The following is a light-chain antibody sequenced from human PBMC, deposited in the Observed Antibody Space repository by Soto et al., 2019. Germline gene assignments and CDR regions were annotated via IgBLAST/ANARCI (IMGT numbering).Light chain of an antibody. CDR1: QSVSSNY. V-gene: IGKV3-20*01. J-gene: IGKJ1*01. Sequence: EIVLTQSPGTLSLSRGERATLSCRASQSVSSNYLAWYQQKPGQAPRLLIYGASSRATGIPDRFSGSGSGTDFTLTISRLEPEAFAVYYCQHYVSSPWTFGQGTKVEIK. CDR2: GAS. CDR3: QHYVSSPWT.